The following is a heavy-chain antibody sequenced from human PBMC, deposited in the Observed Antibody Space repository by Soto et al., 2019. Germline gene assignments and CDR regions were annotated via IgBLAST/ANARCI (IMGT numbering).Heavy chain of an antibody. CDR1: GDSVSSNSAT. J-gene: IGHJ4*02. V-gene: IGHV6-1*01. CDR2: TYYRSKWYN. CDR3: ASERVQQVHYFND. Sequence: SQTLPLTCVISGDSVSSNSATWNWIRQSPSRGLEWLGRTYYRSKWYNDYAQSVKSRITINPDTSNNQFSLQLNSVTPEDTAVYYCASERVQQVHYFNDWGQGALVTVSS. D-gene: IGHD6-13*01.